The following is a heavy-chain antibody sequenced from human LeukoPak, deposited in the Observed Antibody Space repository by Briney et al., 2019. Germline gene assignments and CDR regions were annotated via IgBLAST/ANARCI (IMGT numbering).Heavy chain of an antibody. Sequence: GASVKVSYKASGYTFTGYYMHWVRQAPGQGLEWMGWINPNSGGTNYAQKFQGRVTMTRDTSISTAYMELSRLRSDDTAVYYCARVWGHGTLDAFDIWGQGTMVTVSS. D-gene: IGHD1-14*01. J-gene: IGHJ3*02. CDR3: ARVWGHGTLDAFDI. V-gene: IGHV1-2*02. CDR1: GYTFTGYY. CDR2: INPNSGGT.